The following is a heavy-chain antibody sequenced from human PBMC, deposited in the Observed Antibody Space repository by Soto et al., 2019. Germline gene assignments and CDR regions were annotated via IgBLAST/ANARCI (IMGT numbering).Heavy chain of an antibody. J-gene: IGHJ5*02. V-gene: IGHV5-10-1*01. CDR1: GYSFTSYW. CDR2: IDPSDSYT. CDR3: PGLGGYAFGRGYPPGWFDP. Sequence: GESLKISCKGSGYSFTSYWISWVRQMPGKGLEWMGRIDPSDSYTNYSPSFQGHVTISADKSISTAYLQWSSLKASDTAMYYCPGLGGYAFGRGYPPGWFDPWGQGTLVTVSS. D-gene: IGHD3-3*01.